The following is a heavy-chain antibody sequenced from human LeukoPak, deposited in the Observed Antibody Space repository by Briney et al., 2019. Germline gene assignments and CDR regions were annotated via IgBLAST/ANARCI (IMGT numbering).Heavy chain of an antibody. CDR1: RFTFSSYS. D-gene: IGHD6-19*01. CDR2: ISRNGRNT. J-gene: IGHJ1*01. Sequence: PGGSLRLSCAASRFTFSSYSMNWVRQAPGKGLEFVSAISRNGRNTYYANSVKGRFTISRDISKNTLYLQMGSLRPEDMAVYYCARVDSGSACASWGQGILVTVSS. CDR3: ARVDSGSACAS. V-gene: IGHV3-64*01.